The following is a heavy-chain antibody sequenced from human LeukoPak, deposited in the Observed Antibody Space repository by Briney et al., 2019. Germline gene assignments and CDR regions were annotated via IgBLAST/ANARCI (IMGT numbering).Heavy chain of an antibody. V-gene: IGHV4-39*01. CDR3: ARHIPQWLGPDSFDI. CDR2: TYNSGTT. J-gene: IGHJ3*02. D-gene: IGHD6-19*01. Sequence: PSETRSLTCTVDAGSFTSIAYYWGWLRQPPGKGLEWIGSTYNSGTTSYNPSLKSRVTISVDTSRNQFSLNLNSVTAADTAVFYCARHIPQWLGPDSFDIWGQGTMVTVSS. CDR1: AGSFTSIAYY.